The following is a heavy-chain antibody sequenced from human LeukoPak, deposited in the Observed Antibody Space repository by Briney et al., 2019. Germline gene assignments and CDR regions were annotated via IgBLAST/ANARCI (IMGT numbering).Heavy chain of an antibody. Sequence: GASVKVSCKASGYTFTSYGISWVRQAPGQGLEWMGWISAYSGDTNYAQKFQGRATMTTDTSTSTAYMELRSLRSDDTAVYYCARVSYEAFDYWGQGTLVAVSS. CDR1: GYTFTSYG. V-gene: IGHV1-18*01. J-gene: IGHJ4*02. CDR2: ISAYSGDT. D-gene: IGHD5-12*01. CDR3: ARVSYEAFDY.